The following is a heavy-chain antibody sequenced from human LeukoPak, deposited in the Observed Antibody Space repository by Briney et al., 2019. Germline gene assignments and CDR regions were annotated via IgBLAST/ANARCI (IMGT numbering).Heavy chain of an antibody. V-gene: IGHV1-24*01. Sequence: ASVKVSCKVSGYTLTELSMHWVRQAPGKGLEWMGGFDPEDGETIYAQKFQGRVTMTEDTSTDTAYMELSSLRSEDTAVYYCATDRLAAAGLSLWGQGTLVTVSS. CDR3: ATDRLAAAGLSL. CDR2: FDPEDGET. J-gene: IGHJ4*02. D-gene: IGHD6-13*01. CDR1: GYTLTELS.